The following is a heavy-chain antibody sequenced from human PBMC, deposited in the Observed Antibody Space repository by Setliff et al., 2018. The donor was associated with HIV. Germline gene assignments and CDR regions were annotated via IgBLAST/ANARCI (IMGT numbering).Heavy chain of an antibody. D-gene: IGHD6-13*01. Sequence: SETLSLTRTVSGGSISRSSYYWAWIRQPPGKGLEWIGNIFYSGHTFYNPSLRSRVTISVDTSKNQFSLKLRSVTAADTAVYYCARGVAAAGLWGQGTLVTVSS. V-gene: IGHV4-39*07. CDR1: GGSISRSSYY. CDR3: ARGVAAAGL. J-gene: IGHJ4*02. CDR2: IFYSGHT.